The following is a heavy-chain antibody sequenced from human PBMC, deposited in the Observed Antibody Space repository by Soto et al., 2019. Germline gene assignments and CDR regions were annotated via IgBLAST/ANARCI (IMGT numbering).Heavy chain of an antibody. J-gene: IGHJ4*02. V-gene: IGHV4-31*03. CDR1: GVSISDSYY. CDR3: ARGDGDRSAGLDS. CDR2: IFHNGNT. D-gene: IGHD4-17*01. Sequence: QVQLQESGPGLVKPAQTLSLTCSVSGVSISDSYYWNWIRQPPGKGLEWMGYIFHNGNTYYNPSLRSRLRISVDTSKNQFSMRLFSVTGADTAVYYCARGDGDRSAGLDSWGQGTLVTVSS.